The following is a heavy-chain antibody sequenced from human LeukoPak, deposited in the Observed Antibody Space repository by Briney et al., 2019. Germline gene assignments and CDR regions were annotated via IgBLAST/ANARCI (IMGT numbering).Heavy chain of an antibody. CDR3: ARMGSYGFY. D-gene: IGHD5-18*01. V-gene: IGHV4-34*01. CDR1: GGSFSGYY. Sequence: PSETLSLTCAVYGGSFSGYYWSWIRQPPGKGPEWIGEINHSGSTNYNPSLKSRVTISVDTSKNQFSLKLSSVTAADTAVYYCARMGSYGFYWGQGTLVTVSS. J-gene: IGHJ4*02. CDR2: INHSGST.